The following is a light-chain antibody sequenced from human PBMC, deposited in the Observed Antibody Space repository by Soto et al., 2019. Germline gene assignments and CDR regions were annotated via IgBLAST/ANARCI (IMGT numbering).Light chain of an antibody. V-gene: IGLV1-47*02. CDR1: SSNIGSNY. CDR2: FDN. J-gene: IGLJ2*01. Sequence: QSVLTQPPSASGTPGQRVTISCSGSSSNIGSNYVDWYQQLPGTAPKLLISFDNQRPSAVPDRFSGSKSGTSASLAISGLRSEDEADYFCTAWDASVTGVVFGGGTKVTVL. CDR3: TAWDASVTGVV.